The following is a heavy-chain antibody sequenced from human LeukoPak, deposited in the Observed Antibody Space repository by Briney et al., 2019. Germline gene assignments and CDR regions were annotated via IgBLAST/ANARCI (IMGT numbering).Heavy chain of an antibody. CDR2: INHSGST. CDR1: GGSFIGYY. CDR3: ARAVERITMIVVAKGNAFDI. V-gene: IGHV4-34*01. Sequence: SETLSLTCAVYGGSFIGYYWSWIRQPPGKGLEWIGEINHSGSTNYNPSLKSRVTISVDTSKNQFSLKLSSVTAADTAVYYCARAVERITMIVVAKGNAFDIWGQGTMVTVSS. D-gene: IGHD3-22*01. J-gene: IGHJ3*02.